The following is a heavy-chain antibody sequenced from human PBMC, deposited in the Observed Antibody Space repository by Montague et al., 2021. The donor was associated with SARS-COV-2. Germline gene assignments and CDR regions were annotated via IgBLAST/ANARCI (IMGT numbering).Heavy chain of an antibody. J-gene: IGHJ4*02. Sequence: SLRLSCAASGFTFDVYGMSWVRQAPGKGLEWVSSISSSGFATYYADSVKGRFTFSRDNSKNTVTLQMNSLGAEDTAIYYCAKSLQVGATTPFDYWGQGILVTVSS. V-gene: IGHV3-23*01. D-gene: IGHD1-26*01. CDR2: ISSSGFAT. CDR3: AKSLQVGATTPFDY. CDR1: GFTFDVYG.